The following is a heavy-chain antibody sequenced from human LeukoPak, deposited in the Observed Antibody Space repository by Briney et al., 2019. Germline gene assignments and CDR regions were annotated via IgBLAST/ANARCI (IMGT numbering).Heavy chain of an antibody. CDR2: IYYSGST. CDR1: GGSISSGGYY. V-gene: IGHV4-31*03. CDR3: ARVVEDSSSWYGGWFDY. D-gene: IGHD6-13*01. J-gene: IGHJ4*02. Sequence: SQTLSLTCTVPGGSISSGGYYWSWIRQHPGKGLEWIGYIYYSGSTYYNPSLKSRVTISVDTSKNQFSLKLSSVTAADTAVYYCARVVEDSSSWYGGWFDYWGQGTLVTVSS.